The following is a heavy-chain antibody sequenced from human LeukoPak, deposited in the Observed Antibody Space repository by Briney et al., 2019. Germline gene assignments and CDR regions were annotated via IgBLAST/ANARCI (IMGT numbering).Heavy chain of an antibody. J-gene: IGHJ4*02. Sequence: SETPSLTCTVSGGSISSYYWSWIRQPPGKGLEWIGYIYYSGSTNYNPSLKSRVTISVDTSKNQFSLKLSSVIAADTAVCYCARSSGYYRAIDYWGQGTLVTVSS. V-gene: IGHV4-59*08. D-gene: IGHD3-22*01. CDR1: GGSISSYY. CDR2: IYYSGST. CDR3: ARSSGYYRAIDY.